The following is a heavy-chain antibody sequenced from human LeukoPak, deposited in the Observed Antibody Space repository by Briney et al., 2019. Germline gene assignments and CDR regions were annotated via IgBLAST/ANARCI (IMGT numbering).Heavy chain of an antibody. CDR3: ARRIRYCSSTGCYAVDY. J-gene: IGHJ4*02. Sequence: GESLKISCKGSGSRFTSYWIGWLRQMPGKGLEWMGIIYPGDSDTTYSPSFQGQVTISADKSISTAYLQWSSLKDSDTAMYHCARRIRYCSSTGCYAVDYWGQGTLVTVSS. V-gene: IGHV5-51*01. CDR2: IYPGDSDT. CDR1: GSRFTSYW. D-gene: IGHD2-2*01.